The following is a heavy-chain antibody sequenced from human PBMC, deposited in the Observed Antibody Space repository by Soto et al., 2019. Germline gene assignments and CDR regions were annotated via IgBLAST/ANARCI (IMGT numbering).Heavy chain of an antibody. J-gene: IGHJ5*02. CDR3: VKGRDYYESMGWFDP. CDR1: GFNFDSYA. V-gene: IGHV3-23*01. D-gene: IGHD3-22*01. CDR2: ISGSGGST. Sequence: EVQLLESGGGLVQPGGSLRLSCAASGFNFDSYAMSWVRQAPGKGLEWVSGISGSGGSTHYADSVKGRFTISRDNSKNTIYLQMNSLWAEDTAVYYCVKGRDYYESMGWFDPWGQGALVSVSS.